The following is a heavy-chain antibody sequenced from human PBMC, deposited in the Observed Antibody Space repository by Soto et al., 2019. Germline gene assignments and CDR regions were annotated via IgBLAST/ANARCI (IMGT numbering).Heavy chain of an antibody. V-gene: IGHV1-3*01. J-gene: IGHJ4*02. Sequence: ASVKVSCKASGYTFTSYAMHWVRQAPGQRLEWMGWINAGNGNTKYSQKFQGRVTITRDTSASTAYMELSSLRSEDTAVYYCARDYGSSGYSYYFDYWGQGTLVTVSS. CDR2: INAGNGNT. CDR1: GYTFTSYA. CDR3: ARDYGSSGYSYYFDY. D-gene: IGHD3-22*01.